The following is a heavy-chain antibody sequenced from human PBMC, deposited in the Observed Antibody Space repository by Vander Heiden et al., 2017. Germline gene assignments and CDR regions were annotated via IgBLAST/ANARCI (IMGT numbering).Heavy chain of an antibody. CDR2: INTNAGNP. V-gene: IGHV7-4-1*02. CDR1: GYTFTPSA. J-gene: IGHJ4*02. D-gene: IGHD5-18*01. CDR3: ARSPWLQLDYLDY. Sequence: VQPVQSGSAFKKPGASVHVSCHAPGYTFTPSALGLVRQAPARALVWMAWINTNAGNPTYARGFTGRFVFSLDTSVSTAFLHISRLKAEDTAVYYCARSPWLQLDYLDYWGQGSLVTVSS.